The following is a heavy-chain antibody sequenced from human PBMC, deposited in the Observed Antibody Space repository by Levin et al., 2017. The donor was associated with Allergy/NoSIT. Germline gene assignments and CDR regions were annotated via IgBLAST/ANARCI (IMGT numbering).Heavy chain of an antibody. CDR3: ARGIGESSSWYGYFDY. CDR1: GGSFSGYY. V-gene: IGHV4-34*01. CDR2: INHSGST. Sequence: SETLSLTCAVYGGSFSGYYWSWIRQPPGKGLEWIGEINHSGSTNYNPSLKSRVSISVDTSKNQFSLKLSSVTAADTAVYYCARGIGESSSWYGYFDYWGQGPLVTVSS. D-gene: IGHD6-13*01. J-gene: IGHJ4*02.